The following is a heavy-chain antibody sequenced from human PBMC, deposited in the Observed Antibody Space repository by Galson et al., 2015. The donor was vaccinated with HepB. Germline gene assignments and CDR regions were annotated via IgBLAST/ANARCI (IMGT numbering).Heavy chain of an antibody. D-gene: IGHD2-2*02. CDR2: ISTYNGNT. J-gene: IGHJ4*02. CDR1: GYTFANFG. Sequence: VKVSCKAFGYTFANFGVTWVRQAPGQGLEWMAWISTYNGNTDYARKFQGRLTMTTDTSTSTAYMELRSLTSDDTAVYYCATARYTTSPPDNWGQGTLVTVSS. V-gene: IGHV1-18*01. CDR3: ATARYTTSPPDN.